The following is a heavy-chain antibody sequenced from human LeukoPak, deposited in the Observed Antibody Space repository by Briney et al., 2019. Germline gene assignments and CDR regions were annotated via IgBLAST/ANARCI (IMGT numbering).Heavy chain of an antibody. CDR1: GFTFSNYA. V-gene: IGHV3-30-3*01. D-gene: IGHD3-22*01. CDR3: ARAPMSYDSSGFGGAFDI. J-gene: IGHJ3*02. CDR2: ISYDGTNK. Sequence: TGRSLRLSCAASGFTFSNYAMHWVRQAPGKGLEWVAVISYDGTNKYYADSVKGRFTISRDNPKNTMYLQMNSLRAEDTAMYYCARAPMSYDSSGFGGAFDIWGQGTMVTVSS.